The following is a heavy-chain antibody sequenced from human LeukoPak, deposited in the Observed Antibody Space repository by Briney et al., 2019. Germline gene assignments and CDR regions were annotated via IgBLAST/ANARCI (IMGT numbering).Heavy chain of an antibody. D-gene: IGHD3-10*01. Sequence: EASVKVSCKASGYTFTSYDINWVRQATGQGLEWMGWMNPNSGNTGYAQKFQGRVTMTRNTSISTAYMELSSLRSEDTAVYYCARGPNGSGSYYFDYWGQGTLVTVSS. CDR1: GYTFTSYD. J-gene: IGHJ4*02. CDR3: ARGPNGSGSYYFDY. V-gene: IGHV1-8*01. CDR2: MNPNSGNT.